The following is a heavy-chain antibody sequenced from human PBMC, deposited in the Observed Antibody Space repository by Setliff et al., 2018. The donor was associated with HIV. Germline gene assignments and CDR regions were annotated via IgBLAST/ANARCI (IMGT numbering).Heavy chain of an antibody. CDR1: GFTFSNYA. V-gene: IGHV3-20*04. J-gene: IGHJ5*01. D-gene: IGHD3-16*01. CDR2: INWNGDST. CDR3: ARGGANPSWFDS. Sequence: GGSLRLSCAASGFTFSNYAMGWVRQGPGKGLEWVSGINWNGDSTGYADSVKGRFTNSRDNAKNTLYLQMHSLRAEDTAGYYCARGGANPSWFDSWGQGTLVTV.